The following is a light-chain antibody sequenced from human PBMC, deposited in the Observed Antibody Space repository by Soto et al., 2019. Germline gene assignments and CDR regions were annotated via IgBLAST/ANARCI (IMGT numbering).Light chain of an antibody. CDR3: TSWKTSNTMI. Sequence: QSVLTQPASVSGSPGQSITISCTGTSSDIGAYNFVSWYQQHPGKAPKLMLYDVNIRPSGVSNRFSGSKSGNTASLTISGLQAEDEADYYCTSWKTSNTMIFGGGTKLTVL. CDR1: SSDIGAYNF. J-gene: IGLJ2*01. CDR2: DVN. V-gene: IGLV2-14*03.